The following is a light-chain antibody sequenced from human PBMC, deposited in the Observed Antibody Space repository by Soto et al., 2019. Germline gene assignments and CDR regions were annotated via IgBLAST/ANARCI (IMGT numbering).Light chain of an antibody. J-gene: IGKJ4*01. CDR2: KAS. CDR3: LQYNVYPLS. Sequence: DIQMTQFPSTLAASVGDRVTITCRASQNINRWLAWYQQRPGKAPDLLIHKASTLEVGAPSRFSGSASGTEFTLTISSLQPDDFAVYFCLQYNVYPLSFGGGTKVEIK. V-gene: IGKV1-5*03. CDR1: QNINRW.